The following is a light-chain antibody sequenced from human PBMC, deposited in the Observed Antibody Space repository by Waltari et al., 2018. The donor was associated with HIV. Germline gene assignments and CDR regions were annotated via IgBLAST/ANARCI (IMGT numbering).Light chain of an antibody. CDR2: KAT. CDR3: YAATDNTLH. V-gene: IGLV3-27*01. CDR1: GLGRKF. J-gene: IGLJ2*01. Sequence: FGLTQPSSVAVSPGQTATITCSGDGLGRKFARWFQQNPGHYPPWLIYKATERPWRIPGRFSGSSSGTTVTLTSSGANLEDEADYCCYAATDNTLHFGGGTRLSVL.